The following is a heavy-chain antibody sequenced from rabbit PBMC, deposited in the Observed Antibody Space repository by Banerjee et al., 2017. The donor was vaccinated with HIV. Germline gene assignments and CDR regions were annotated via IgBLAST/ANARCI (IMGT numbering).Heavy chain of an antibody. V-gene: IGHV1S45*01. CDR3: ARDRSGAGDGYATFNL. D-gene: IGHD6-1*01. J-gene: IGHJ4*01. Sequence: QEQLEESGGDLVKPEGSLTLTCTASGFSFSVNNCICWVRQAPGKGLEWIACIEGGSNGSAYYATWAKGRFTISKTSSTTVTLQMTSLTAADTATYFCARDRSGAGDGYATFNLWGPGTLVTVS. CDR2: IEGGSNGSA. CDR1: GFSFSVNNC.